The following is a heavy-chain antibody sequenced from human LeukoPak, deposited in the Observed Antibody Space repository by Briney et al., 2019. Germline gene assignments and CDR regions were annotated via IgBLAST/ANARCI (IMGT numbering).Heavy chain of an antibody. CDR1: GGSISSGGYY. V-gene: IGHV4-30-2*01. Sequence: PSETLSLTCTVSGGSISSGGYYWSWIRQPPGKGLEWIGYIYHSGSTYYNPSLKSRVTISVDRSKNQFSLKLSSVTAADTAVYYCAREPSVGSTSLGWFDPWGQGTLVTVSS. D-gene: IGHD2-2*01. J-gene: IGHJ5*02. CDR3: AREPSVGSTSLGWFDP. CDR2: IYHSGST.